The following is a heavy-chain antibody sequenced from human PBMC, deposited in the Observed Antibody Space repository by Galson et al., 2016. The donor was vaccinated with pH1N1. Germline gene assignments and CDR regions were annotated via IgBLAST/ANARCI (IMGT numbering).Heavy chain of an antibody. D-gene: IGHD3-10*01. CDR1: GFTFSSFA. CDR2: ISGSGDIT. CDR3: AQGGDYFASGPFSYMDV. J-gene: IGHJ6*03. V-gene: IGHV3-23*01. Sequence: SLRLSCAASGFTFSSFAMTWVRQAPGKGLDWVSTISGSGDITNFGDSVKGRFTISRDNSKNTLYLEMNRLRAEASAVYFCAQGGDYFASGPFSYMDVWGKGTPVTVSS.